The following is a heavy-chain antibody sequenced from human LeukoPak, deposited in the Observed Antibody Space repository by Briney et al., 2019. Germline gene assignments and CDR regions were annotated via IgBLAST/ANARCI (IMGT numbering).Heavy chain of an antibody. D-gene: IGHD6-13*01. CDR2: INHSGST. J-gene: IGHJ4*02. CDR1: GGSFSGYY. Sequence: SETLSLTCAVYGGSFSGYYWSWIRQPPGKGLEWIGEINHSGSTNYNPSLKSRVTISVDTSKNQFSLKLSSVTAADTAVHYCARGGRRTAAAGKNFDYWGQGTLVTVSS. V-gene: IGHV4-34*01. CDR3: ARGGRRTAAAGKNFDY.